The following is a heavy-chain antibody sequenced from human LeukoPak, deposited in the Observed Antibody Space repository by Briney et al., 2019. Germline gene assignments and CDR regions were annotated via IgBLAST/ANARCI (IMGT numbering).Heavy chain of an antibody. CDR1: GFTFTSYG. CDR3: ARDLKDPGGPAGDYFDY. V-gene: IGHV3-33*01. CDR2: IWYDASKK. Sequence: PGTSLRLSCAASGFTFTSYGFHWVRQAPGKGLEWVAVIWYDASKKYYADSVKGRFTVSRDNSKNTLYLQMNSLRAEDTAVYYCARDLKDPGGPAGDYFDYWGQGTLVTVSS. J-gene: IGHJ4*02. D-gene: IGHD6-13*01.